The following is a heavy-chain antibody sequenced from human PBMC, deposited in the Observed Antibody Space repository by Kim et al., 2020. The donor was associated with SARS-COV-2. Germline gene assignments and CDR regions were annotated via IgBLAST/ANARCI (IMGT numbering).Heavy chain of an antibody. Sequence: GGSLRLSCAASGFTFSSYAMHWVRQAPGKGLEWVAVISYDGSNKYYADSVKGRFTISRDNSKNTLYLQMNSLRAEDTAVYYCARETQLNYYDSSGYYYGFDYWGQGTLVTVSS. CDR1: GFTFSSYA. V-gene: IGHV3-30*04. CDR2: ISYDGSNK. CDR3: ARETQLNYYDSSGYYYGFDY. J-gene: IGHJ4*02. D-gene: IGHD3-22*01.